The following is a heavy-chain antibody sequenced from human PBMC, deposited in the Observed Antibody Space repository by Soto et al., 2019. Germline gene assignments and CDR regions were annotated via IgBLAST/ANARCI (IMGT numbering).Heavy chain of an antibody. Sequence: GGSLRLSCAASGFTFSDYSMNWVRQAPGKGLEWVSSISSRSSHIYYAESVKGRFTISRDNAKNSLYLQMNSLRAEDTAVYYCARGDYYGMDVWGQGTTVTVSS. CDR3: ARGDYYGMDV. V-gene: IGHV3-21*01. CDR1: GFTFSDYS. J-gene: IGHJ6*02. D-gene: IGHD3-16*01. CDR2: ISSRSSHI.